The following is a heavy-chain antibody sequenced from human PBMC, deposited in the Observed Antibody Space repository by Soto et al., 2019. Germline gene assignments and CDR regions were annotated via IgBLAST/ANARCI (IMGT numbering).Heavy chain of an antibody. Sequence: EVQLVESGGGLVQPGGSLRLSCAASGFIFSDHHMDWVRQAPGKGLEWVGRARNSAHSYTTAYGASVKGRFTISRDDSKNSLSLQMNSLKSEDTAVYFCARLMGTSLDLWGRGTRVTVSS. V-gene: IGHV3-72*01. CDR3: ARLMGTSLDL. J-gene: IGHJ4*02. CDR1: GFIFSDHH. CDR2: ARNSAHSYTT. D-gene: IGHD2-8*01.